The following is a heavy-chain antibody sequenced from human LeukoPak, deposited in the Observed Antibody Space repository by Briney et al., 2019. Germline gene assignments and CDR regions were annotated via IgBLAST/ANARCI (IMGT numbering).Heavy chain of an antibody. Sequence: GGSLRLSCAASGFTFSSYSMNWVRQAPGKGLEWVSSISSSSSYIYYADSVKGRFTISRDNAKNSLYLQMNRLRAEDTAVYYCASTPGAVAGDDAFDIWGQGTMVTVSS. CDR3: ASTPGAVAGDDAFDI. V-gene: IGHV3-21*04. D-gene: IGHD6-19*01. CDR2: ISSSSSYI. CDR1: GFTFSSYS. J-gene: IGHJ3*02.